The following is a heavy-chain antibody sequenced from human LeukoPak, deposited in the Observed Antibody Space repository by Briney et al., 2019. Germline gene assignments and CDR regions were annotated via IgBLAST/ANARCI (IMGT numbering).Heavy chain of an antibody. Sequence: GGSLRLSCAASGFTFSSHCMNWVRQAPGKGLEWVSVISSSGGTTYYSDSVKGRFIISRDNSKNTLYLQMNSLRAEDTAVYYCAKAGIAVPATPEYCGQGTQVTVS. CDR1: GFTFSSHC. CDR2: ISSSGGTT. D-gene: IGHD6-19*01. J-gene: IGHJ4*02. CDR3: AKAGIAVPATPEY. V-gene: IGHV3-23*01.